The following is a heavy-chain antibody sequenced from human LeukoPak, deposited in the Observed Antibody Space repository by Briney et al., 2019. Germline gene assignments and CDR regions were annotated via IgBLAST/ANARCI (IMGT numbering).Heavy chain of an antibody. Sequence: SVKVSCKASGGTFSSYAISWVRQAPGQGLEWMGRILPILGIANYAQKFQGRVTITADKSTSTAYMELSSLRSEDTAVYYCAILTYCSGGSCYSPLVYWGQGTLVTVSS. V-gene: IGHV1-69*04. D-gene: IGHD2-15*01. CDR2: ILPILGIA. J-gene: IGHJ4*02. CDR3: AILTYCSGGSCYSPLVY. CDR1: GGTFSSYA.